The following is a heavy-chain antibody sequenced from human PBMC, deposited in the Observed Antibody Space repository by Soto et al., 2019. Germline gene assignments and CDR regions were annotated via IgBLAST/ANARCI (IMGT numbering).Heavy chain of an antibody. Sequence: SETLSLTCTVSCDSISSGNKYWSWIREPPGKGLEWIGYVFSSGTTYYNPSLKGRVSISLDASENQFSLKFASVTDADSAVYYCARVPSPFDYYYAMDVWGQGPTVTVS. D-gene: IGHD3-16*01. J-gene: IGHJ6*02. CDR2: VFSSGTT. CDR3: ARVPSPFDYYYAMDV. V-gene: IGHV4-30-4*01. CDR1: CDSISSGNKY.